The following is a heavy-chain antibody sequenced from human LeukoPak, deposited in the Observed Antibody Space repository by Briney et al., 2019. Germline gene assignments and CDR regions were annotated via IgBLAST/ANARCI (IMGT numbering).Heavy chain of an antibody. CDR2: IYYSGST. CDR3: ARHEYYDILTGYSGTEYFQH. D-gene: IGHD3-9*01. Sequence: SETLSLTCTVSGGSISSSSYYWGWIRQPPGKGLEWIGSIYYSGSTYYNPSLKSRVTISVDTSKNQFSLKLSSVTAADTAVYYCARHEYYDILTGYSGTEYFQHWGQGTLVTVSS. V-gene: IGHV4-39*01. CDR1: GGSISSSSYY. J-gene: IGHJ1*01.